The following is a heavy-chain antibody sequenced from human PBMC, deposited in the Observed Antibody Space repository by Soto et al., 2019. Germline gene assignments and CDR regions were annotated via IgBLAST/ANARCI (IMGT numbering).Heavy chain of an antibody. D-gene: IGHD3-10*01. J-gene: IGHJ4*02. Sequence: QVQLQESGPGLVKPSQTLSLTCTVSGGSISSGGYYWSWIRQHPGKGLEWIGYIYYSGSTYYNPSLKSRVTLSVETSKNQFSLKLSSVTAADTAVYYCAREIGGAYYFDYWGQGTLVTVSS. V-gene: IGHV4-31*03. CDR3: AREIGGAYYFDY. CDR1: GGSISSGGYY. CDR2: IYYSGST.